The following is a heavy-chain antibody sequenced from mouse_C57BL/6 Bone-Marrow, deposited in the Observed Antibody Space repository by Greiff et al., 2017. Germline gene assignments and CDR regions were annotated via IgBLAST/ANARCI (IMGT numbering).Heavy chain of an antibody. V-gene: IGHV1-64*01. J-gene: IGHJ2*01. CDR2: IHPNSGST. Sequence: VQLQQSGAELVKPGASVKLSCKASGYTFTSYWMHWVKQRPGQGLEWIGMIHPNSGSTNYNEKFKSKATLTVDKSSSTAYMQHSSLTSEDSAVYYCARSGSSSQYYFDYWGQGTTLTVSS. D-gene: IGHD1-1*01. CDR3: ARSGSSSQYYFDY. CDR1: GYTFTSYW.